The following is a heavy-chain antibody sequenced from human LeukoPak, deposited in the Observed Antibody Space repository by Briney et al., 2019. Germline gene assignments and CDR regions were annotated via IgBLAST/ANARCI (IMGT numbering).Heavy chain of an antibody. CDR1: GGSISNTNW. J-gene: IGHJ4*02. CDR3: SRENGAFSPFGY. V-gene: IGHV4-4*02. CDR2: ISLTRLT. D-gene: IGHD2-8*01. Sequence: KPSWTLSLTCGVSGGSISNTNWWSWVRQSPGQGLEWIGEISLTRLTHYNPSLESRVTVSLDKSKNQLSLNLTSVTAADTAVYYCSRENGAFSPFGYWGQGTLVTVLS.